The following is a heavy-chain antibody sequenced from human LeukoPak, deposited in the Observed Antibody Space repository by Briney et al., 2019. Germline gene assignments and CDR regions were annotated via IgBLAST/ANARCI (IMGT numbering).Heavy chain of an antibody. J-gene: IGHJ6*02. CDR1: GGSISSGGYY. CDR3: ARVLQPSTYHYGMDV. V-gene: IGHV4-31*03. CDR2: IYSGGNT. Sequence: SQTLSLTCTVSGGSISSGGYYWNWIRQHPGKGLEWIGYIYSGGNTYYNPSLKSRVSMSVDTSKNQFSLKLSPVTAADTAVYYCARVLQPSTYHYGMDVWGQGTTVTVSS. D-gene: IGHD3-10*01.